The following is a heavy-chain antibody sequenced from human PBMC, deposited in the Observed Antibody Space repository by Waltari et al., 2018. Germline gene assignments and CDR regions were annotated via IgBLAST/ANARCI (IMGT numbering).Heavy chain of an antibody. CDR3: AKIIGRADDDILTGLEP. CDR1: GFTFSAYP. J-gene: IGHJ1*01. CDR2: ISSDGRIK. Sequence: QVQLVESGGGVVQPGRSLRLSCAASGFTFSAYPMNWVGQAPGKGLGWVTDISSDGRIKHYADSVKGRLIISRDNSKNTLYLQMSSLRLEDTAVYYCAKIIGRADDDILTGLEPWGQGTLVTVSS. V-gene: IGHV3-30*15. D-gene: IGHD3-9*01.